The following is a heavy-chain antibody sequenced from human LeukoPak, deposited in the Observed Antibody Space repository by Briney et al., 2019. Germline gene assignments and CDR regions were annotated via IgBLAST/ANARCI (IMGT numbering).Heavy chain of an antibody. CDR2: INPNSGGT. J-gene: IGHJ4*02. CDR3: ARPPTSSYYDSSGNTFDY. D-gene: IGHD3-22*01. Sequence: ASVKVSCKASGYTFTGYYMHWVRQAPGQGLEWMGWINPNSGGTNYAQKFQGRVTMTRDTSISTAYMELSRLRSDDTAVYYCARPPTSSYYDSSGNTFDYWGQGTLVTVSS. CDR1: GYTFTGYY. V-gene: IGHV1-2*02.